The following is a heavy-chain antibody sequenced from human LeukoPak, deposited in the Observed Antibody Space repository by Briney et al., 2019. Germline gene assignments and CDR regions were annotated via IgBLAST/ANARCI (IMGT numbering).Heavy chain of an antibody. J-gene: IGHJ6*04. Sequence: GRSLRLSCAASGFTFSSYGMHWVRQAPGKGLEWVAVISYDGSNKYYADSAKGRFTISRDNSKNTLYLQMNSLRAEDTAVYYCARNTAMVDYYYYGMDVWGKGTTVTVSS. D-gene: IGHD5-18*01. V-gene: IGHV3-30*03. CDR1: GFTFSSYG. CDR3: ARNTAMVDYYYYGMDV. CDR2: ISYDGSNK.